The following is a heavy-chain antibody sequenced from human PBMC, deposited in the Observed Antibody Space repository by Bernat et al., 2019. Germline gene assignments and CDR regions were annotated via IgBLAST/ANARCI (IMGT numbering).Heavy chain of an antibody. J-gene: IGHJ6*02. CDR1: GFSLSSSGMC. CDR2: IDWNDDK. CDR3: ARIVGRRTTFRATYSYYGMDV. Sequence: QVTLRESGPALVKPTQTLTLTCTFTGFSLSSSGMCVSWIRQPPGKALEWLARIDWNDDKYYSTSLQTRLTISKDTSENQVVLTMTNLDPVDTATYYCARIVGRRTTFRATYSYYGMDVRRQGTTVTVSS. V-gene: IGHV2-70*15. D-gene: IGHD1/OR15-1a*01.